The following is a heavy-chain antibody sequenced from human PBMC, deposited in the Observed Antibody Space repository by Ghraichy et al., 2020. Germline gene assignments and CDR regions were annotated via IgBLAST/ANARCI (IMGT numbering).Heavy chain of an antibody. Sequence: ASVKVSCKVSGYTLTELSMHWVRQAPGKGLEWMGGFDPEDGETIYAQKFQGRVTMTEDTSTDTAYMELSSLRSEDTAVYYCATDVEGYYDSSGYFGWGQGTLVTVSS. CDR2: FDPEDGET. V-gene: IGHV1-24*01. J-gene: IGHJ4*02. CDR1: GYTLTELS. D-gene: IGHD3-22*01. CDR3: ATDVEGYYDSSGYFG.